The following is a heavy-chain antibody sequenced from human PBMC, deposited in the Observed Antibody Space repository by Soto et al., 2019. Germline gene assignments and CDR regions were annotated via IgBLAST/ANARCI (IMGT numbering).Heavy chain of an antibody. Sequence: SETLSLTCIVSGGSLSTYQWTWIRQPPGKGLEWIGYVSYTGSTTYNPSLESRVTISLGTSRNDFSLTLTSVTAADTAVYYCARSGSGRHSHLFDSWGQGYLVTCSS. D-gene: IGHD1-26*01. J-gene: IGHJ5*01. CDR3: ARSGSGRHSHLFDS. CDR1: GGSLSTYQ. CDR2: VSYTGST. V-gene: IGHV4-59*01.